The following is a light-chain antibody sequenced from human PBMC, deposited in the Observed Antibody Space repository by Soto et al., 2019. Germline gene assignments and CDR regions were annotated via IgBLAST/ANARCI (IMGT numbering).Light chain of an antibody. CDR2: EVS. CDR3: SSYTTSSSYV. J-gene: IGLJ1*01. V-gene: IGLV2-14*01. CDR1: SSDVGGYDY. Sequence: QSVLTLPASLSGSPGQSITMSCTGTSSDVGGYDYVSWYQQHPGEVPKLIIFEVSSRPAWISNRFSASKSGNTASLTISGLQAEDEADYYCSSYTTSSSYVLGTGTKVTVL.